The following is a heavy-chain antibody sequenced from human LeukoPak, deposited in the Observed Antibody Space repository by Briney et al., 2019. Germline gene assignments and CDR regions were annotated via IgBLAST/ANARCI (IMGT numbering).Heavy chain of an antibody. CDR2: ISGSGGST. CDR3: AKALGDWPTTLDY. CDR1: GFTFSSYG. J-gene: IGHJ4*02. V-gene: IGHV3-23*01. Sequence: PGGSLRLSCAASGFTFSSYGMSWVRQAPGKGLEWVSAISGSGGSTYYADSVKGRFTISRDNSKNTLYLQINSLTAADTAVYFCAKALGDWPTTLDYWGRGTLVTVSS. D-gene: IGHD3-16*01.